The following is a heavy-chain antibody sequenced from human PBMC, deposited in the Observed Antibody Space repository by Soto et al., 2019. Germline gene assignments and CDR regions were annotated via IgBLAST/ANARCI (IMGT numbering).Heavy chain of an antibody. CDR3: ARHCRYYDFWSGHVLRYYYYGMDV. D-gene: IGHD3-3*01. Sequence: PGESLKISCKGSGYSFTSYWIGWVRQMPGKGLEWMGIIYPGDSDTRYSPSFQGQVTISADKSISTAYLQWSSLKASDTAMYYCARHCRYYDFWSGHVLRYYYYGMDVWGQGTTVTVSS. CDR2: IYPGDSDT. J-gene: IGHJ6*02. CDR1: GYSFTSYW. V-gene: IGHV5-51*01.